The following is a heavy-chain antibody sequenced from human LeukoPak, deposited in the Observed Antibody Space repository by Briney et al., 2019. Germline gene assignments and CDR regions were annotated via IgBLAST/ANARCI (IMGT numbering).Heavy chain of an antibody. D-gene: IGHD3-3*01. CDR1: GFTFSSYA. J-gene: IGHJ4*02. V-gene: IGHV3-23*01. CDR3: AKISSTIFGVAKWVYYFDY. Sequence: GGSLRLSCAASGFTFSSYAMSWVRQAPGKGLEWVSAISGSGGSTYYADSVKGRFTISRDNSKNTLYLQMNSLRAEDTAVYYCAKISSTIFGVAKWVYYFDYWGQGTLVTVSS. CDR2: ISGSGGST.